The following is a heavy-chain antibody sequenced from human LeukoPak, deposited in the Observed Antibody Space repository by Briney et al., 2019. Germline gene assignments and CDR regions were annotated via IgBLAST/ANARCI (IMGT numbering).Heavy chain of an antibody. CDR1: GYSISSGYY. V-gene: IGHV4-38-2*02. CDR3: ARGYYDYVWGSYRNAFDI. D-gene: IGHD3-16*02. J-gene: IGHJ3*02. Sequence: PSETLSLTCTVSGYSISSGYYWGWIRQPPGKGLEWIGSIYHSGSTYYNPSLKSRVTISVDTSKYQFSLKLSSVTAADTAVYYCARGYYDYVWGSYRNAFDIWGQGTMVTVSS. CDR2: IYHSGST.